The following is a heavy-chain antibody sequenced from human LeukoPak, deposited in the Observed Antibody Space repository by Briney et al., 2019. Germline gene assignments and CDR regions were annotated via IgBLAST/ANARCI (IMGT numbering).Heavy chain of an antibody. J-gene: IGHJ3*02. V-gene: IGHV4-39*07. D-gene: IGHD2-15*01. CDR2: IYYSGTT. CDR3: AREVVGVVAFDI. Sequence: SETLSLTCSVSGGSISTYSHYWGWIRQPPGQGLEWIGSIYYSGTTYYNPSLKSRVTMSVDTSKNQFSLKLSSVTAADTAVYYCAREVVGVVAFDIWGQGTMVTVSS. CDR1: GGSISTYSHY.